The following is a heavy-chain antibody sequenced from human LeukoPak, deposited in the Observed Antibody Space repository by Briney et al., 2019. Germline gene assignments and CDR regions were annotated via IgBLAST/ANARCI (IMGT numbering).Heavy chain of an antibody. D-gene: IGHD5-18*01. V-gene: IGHV3-74*01. Sequence: GGSLRLSCAASGFTFSSCYMHWVRQAPGKGLVWVSNINSDGSSTSYADSVKGRFTISRDNAKNTLYLQMNSLTAEDTAVYYCGRVARTTAMYTDWGQGALVTVSS. CDR1: GFTFSSCY. J-gene: IGHJ4*02. CDR2: INSDGSST. CDR3: GRVARTTAMYTD.